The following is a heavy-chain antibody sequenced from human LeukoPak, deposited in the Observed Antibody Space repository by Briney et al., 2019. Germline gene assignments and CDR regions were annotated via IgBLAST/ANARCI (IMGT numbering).Heavy chain of an antibody. J-gene: IGHJ6*03. CDR2: MNPNSGNT. D-gene: IGHD6-19*01. Sequence: GASVKVSCKASGYTFTSYDINWVRQATGQGLEWMGWMNPNSGNTGYAQKFQGRVTITRNTSISTAYMELSSLRSEDTAVYYCARGRAPQWQYYMDVWGKGTTVTVSS. CDR1: GYTFTSYD. V-gene: IGHV1-8*03. CDR3: ARGRAPQWQYYMDV.